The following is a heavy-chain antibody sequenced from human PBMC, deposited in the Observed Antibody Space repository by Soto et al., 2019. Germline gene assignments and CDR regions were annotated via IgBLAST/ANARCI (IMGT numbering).Heavy chain of an antibody. D-gene: IGHD3-10*01. CDR2: INPTSEYT. J-gene: IGHJ6*01. CDR3: ARQVHPGDISD. CDR1: GYTFTSYD. V-gene: IGHV1-8*01. Sequence: ASVKVSCKASGYTFTSYDINWVRQAPGQGLEWVGWINPTSEYTAHAQKFQGRVTLTREISTATAYMELSSLTSEDTAVYYCARQVHPGDISDWGPGTKVTVSS.